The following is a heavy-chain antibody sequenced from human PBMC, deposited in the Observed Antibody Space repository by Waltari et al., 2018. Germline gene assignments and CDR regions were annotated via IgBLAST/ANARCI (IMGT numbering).Heavy chain of an antibody. CDR1: GHSITSDYY. CDR3: ARAEGVAAGGKAYNYFDS. CDR2: IHHRGSA. J-gene: IGHJ5*01. V-gene: IGHV4-38-2*02. Sequence: QVQLQESGPRLVKPSETLSLICSVSGHSITSDYYGAWLRQSPEKGLEWIGTIHHRGSAYYSPSLKSRVTLSVDTSKNQFYLRVTSLTAADTAMYFCARAEGVAAGGKAYNYFDSWGQGTLVTVSS. D-gene: IGHD6-13*01.